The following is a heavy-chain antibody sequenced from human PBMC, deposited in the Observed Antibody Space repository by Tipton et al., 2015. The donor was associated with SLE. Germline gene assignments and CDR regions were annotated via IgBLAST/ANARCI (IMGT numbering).Heavy chain of an antibody. CDR2: VYYDGST. V-gene: IGHV4-39*01. CDR3: ARHGPWAFYFDF. J-gene: IGHJ4*02. Sequence: TLSLTCNVSSGSTSDSAYFWDWVRQPPGRGLEWIATVYYDGSTFYTPSLRSRVTISVDTSKNQISLKIKSVTAADTAMYYCARHGPWAFYFDFWGQGTLVTVST. D-gene: IGHD7-27*01. CDR1: SGSTSDSAYF.